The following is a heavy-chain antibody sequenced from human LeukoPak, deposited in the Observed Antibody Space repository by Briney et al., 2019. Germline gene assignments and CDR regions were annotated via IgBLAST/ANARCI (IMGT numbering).Heavy chain of an antibody. V-gene: IGHV4-4*09. CDR2: IYTSGNS. D-gene: IGHD6-6*01. CDR3: ASHIVVRQ. Sequence: SETLSLTCTVSGGSISGYYWSWIRQPPGKGLEWIGYIYTSGNSNYNPSLRSRVTISVDTSKSQFSLKLSSVTVADTAVYYCASHIVVRQWGQGTLVTVSS. J-gene: IGHJ4*02. CDR1: GGSISGYY.